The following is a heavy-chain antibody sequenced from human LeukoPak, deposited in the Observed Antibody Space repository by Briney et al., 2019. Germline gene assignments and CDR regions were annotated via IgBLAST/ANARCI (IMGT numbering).Heavy chain of an antibody. CDR1: GYTFTSYG. J-gene: IGHJ3*02. Sequence: ASVKVSCKASGYTFTSYGISWVRQAPGQGLEWMGWMNPNSGNTGYAQKFQGRVTITRNTSISTAYMELSSLRSEDTAVYYCARGGITFGGVIMYDAFDIWGQGTMVTVSS. D-gene: IGHD3-16*02. V-gene: IGHV1-8*03. CDR2: MNPNSGNT. CDR3: ARGGITFGGVIMYDAFDI.